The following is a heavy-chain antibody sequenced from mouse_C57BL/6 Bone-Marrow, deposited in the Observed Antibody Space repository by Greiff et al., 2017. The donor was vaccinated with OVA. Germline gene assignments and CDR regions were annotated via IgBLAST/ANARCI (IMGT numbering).Heavy chain of an antibody. Sequence: EVQLQQSGPVLVKPGASVKMSCKASGYTFTDYYMNWVKQSHGKSLEWIGVINPYNGGTSYNQKFKGKATLTVDKSSSTAYMELNSLTSEDSAVYYCARSDPGYYRKLGYYFDYWGQGTTLTVSS. D-gene: IGHD2-14*01. CDR3: ARSDPGYYRKLGYYFDY. CDR2: INPYNGGT. CDR1: GYTFTDYY. J-gene: IGHJ2*01. V-gene: IGHV1-19*01.